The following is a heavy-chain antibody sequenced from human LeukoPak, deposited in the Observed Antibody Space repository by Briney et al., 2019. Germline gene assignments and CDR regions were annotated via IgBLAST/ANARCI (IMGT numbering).Heavy chain of an antibody. CDR2: IAGSGGGT. Sequence: PGGSLRLSCAASGFTFSTYAMNWFRQAPGKGLEWVSSIAGSGGGTYYADSVKGRFTISRDNSKSTLDLQMNSLRAEDTAVYFCARAMAVIYSYGKQDYWGQGTLVTVPS. J-gene: IGHJ4*02. CDR1: GFTFSTYA. V-gene: IGHV3-23*01. D-gene: IGHD5-18*01. CDR3: ARAMAVIYSYGKQDY.